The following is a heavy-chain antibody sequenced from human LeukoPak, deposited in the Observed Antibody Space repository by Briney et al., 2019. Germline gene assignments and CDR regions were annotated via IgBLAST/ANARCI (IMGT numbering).Heavy chain of an antibody. D-gene: IGHD6-19*01. CDR3: ARVVGLNSSGRWRYYYMDV. V-gene: IGHV4-4*07. J-gene: IGHJ6*03. CDR1: GGSISSYY. Sequence: SETLSLTCTVSGGSISSYYWSWIRQPAGKGLEWIGRIYTRGSTNYNPSLKGRVTISVDKSKNQFSLKLSSVTAADTAVYYCARVVGLNSSGRWRYYYMDVWGKGTTVTVSS. CDR2: IYTRGST.